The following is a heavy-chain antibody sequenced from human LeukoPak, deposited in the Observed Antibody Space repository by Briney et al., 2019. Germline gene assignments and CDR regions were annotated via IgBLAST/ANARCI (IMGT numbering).Heavy chain of an antibody. D-gene: IGHD1-26*01. CDR1: GGSFSGYY. J-gene: IGHJ4*02. V-gene: IGHV4-34*01. Sequence: SETLSLTCAVYGGSFSGYYWSWIRPPPGKGLEWIGEINHSGSTNYNPSLKSRVTISVDTSKNQFSLKLSSVTAADTAVYYCARTPVGATSFDYWGQGTLVTVSS. CDR3: ARTPVGATSFDY. CDR2: INHSGST.